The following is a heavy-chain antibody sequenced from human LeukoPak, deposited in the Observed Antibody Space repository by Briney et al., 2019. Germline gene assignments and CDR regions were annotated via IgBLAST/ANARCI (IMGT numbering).Heavy chain of an antibody. Sequence: SGPTLVNPTQTLTLTCTFSGFSLSTSGVGVGWIRQPPGKALEWLALIYWNDDKSYSPSLKSRLTITKDTSKNQVVLTMTNMDPVDTATYYCAHRRGGRYYDSSGYRTPGFDYWGQGTLVTVSS. CDR2: IYWNDDK. CDR1: GFSLSTSGVG. CDR3: AHRRGGRYYDSSGYRTPGFDY. J-gene: IGHJ4*02. V-gene: IGHV2-5*01. D-gene: IGHD3-22*01.